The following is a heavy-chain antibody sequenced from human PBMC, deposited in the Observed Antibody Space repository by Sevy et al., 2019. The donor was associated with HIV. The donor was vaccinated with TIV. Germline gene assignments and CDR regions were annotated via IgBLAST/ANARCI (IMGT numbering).Heavy chain of an antibody. CDR3: ARGENDDEFFQY. CDR1: GFIFSNFA. Sequence: GGSLRLSCTASGFIFSNFAMHWVRQAPGKGLEWVAFTSYDGSHKYYADSVKGRFTVSRDNSWNILSLEMNSLRRDDTAVYYCARGENDDEFFQYWGQGTLVTVSS. J-gene: IGHJ1*01. V-gene: IGHV3-30*04. CDR2: TSYDGSHK. D-gene: IGHD1-26*01.